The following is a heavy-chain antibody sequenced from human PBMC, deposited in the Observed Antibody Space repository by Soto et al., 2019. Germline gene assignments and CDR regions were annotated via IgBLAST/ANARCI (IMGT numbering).Heavy chain of an antibody. V-gene: IGHV4-34*01. CDR3: ARASSLITIFGVVIARRYNWFDP. D-gene: IGHD3-3*01. CDR2: INHSGST. CDR1: GGSFSGYY. Sequence: SETLSLTCAVYGGSFSGYYWSWIRQPPGKGLEWIGEINHSGSTNYNPSLKSRVTISVDTSKNQFSLKLSSVTAADTAVYYCARASSLITIFGVVIARRYNWFDPWGQGTLVTVSS. J-gene: IGHJ5*02.